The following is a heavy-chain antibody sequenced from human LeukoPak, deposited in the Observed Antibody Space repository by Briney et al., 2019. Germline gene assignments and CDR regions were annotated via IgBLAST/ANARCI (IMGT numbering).Heavy chain of an antibody. CDR3: ARAALRRHWYFDL. CDR2: IYTSGST. Sequence: SETLSLTCTVSGGSISSFYWSWIRQPAGKGLEWIGRIYTSGSTNYNPSLKSRVTMSVDTSKGQFSLKLRSATAADTAVYYCARAALRRHWYFDLWGRGTLVTVSS. J-gene: IGHJ2*01. CDR1: GGSISSFY. V-gene: IGHV4-4*07. D-gene: IGHD4-17*01.